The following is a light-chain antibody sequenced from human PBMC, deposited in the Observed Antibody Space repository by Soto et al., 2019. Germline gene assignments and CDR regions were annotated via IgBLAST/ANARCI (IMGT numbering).Light chain of an antibody. J-gene: IGKJ3*01. CDR1: QSVSSGY. Sequence: EIVLTQSPGTLSLSPGERATLSCRASQSVSSGYLAWYQQKPGQAPRLLIYGASSRATGIPERFSGSGSGSDFTLTISRLESEDFAVYYCQQYDSSPLFTFGPGTKVDIK. CDR3: QQYDSSPLFT. V-gene: IGKV3-20*01. CDR2: GAS.